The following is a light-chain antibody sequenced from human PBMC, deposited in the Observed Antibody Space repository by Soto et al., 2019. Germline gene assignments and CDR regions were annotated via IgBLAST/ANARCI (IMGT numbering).Light chain of an antibody. CDR1: QSVDSTF. V-gene: IGKV3-20*01. CDR3: QQYMSSVT. J-gene: IGKJ1*01. CDR2: GAS. Sequence: EVVLTQSPDSLSLSPGQRATLSCRASQSVDSTFFAWYQKKPGQAPRLLIYGASKRATGIPDRFSGSGSGTDFTLIISRLEPEDFAVYYCQQYMSSVTFGQGIKVEIK.